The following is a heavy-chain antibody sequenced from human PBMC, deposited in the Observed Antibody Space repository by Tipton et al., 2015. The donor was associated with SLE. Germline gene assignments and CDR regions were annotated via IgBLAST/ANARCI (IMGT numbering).Heavy chain of an antibody. D-gene: IGHD2-15*01. V-gene: IGHV1-8*01. Sequence: QSGPEVKKPGASVKVSCKASGYTFTSYDINWVRQATGQGLERMGWMNPNSGNTGYAQKFQGRVTMTRNTSISTAYMELSSLRSEDTAVYYCARVPYCSGASCSPTDDYWGQGTLVTVSS. J-gene: IGHJ4*02. CDR1: GYTFTSYD. CDR2: MNPNSGNT. CDR3: ARVPYCSGASCSPTDDY.